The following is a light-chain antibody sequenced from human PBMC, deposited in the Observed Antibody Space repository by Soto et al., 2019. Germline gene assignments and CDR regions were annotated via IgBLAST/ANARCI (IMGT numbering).Light chain of an antibody. CDR1: SXDVGGYNY. CDR3: CSYAGSSTHVL. CDR2: EVS. V-gene: IGLV2-14*01. J-gene: IGLJ2*01. Sequence: QPALTQPASVSASPGQSITIACTGTSXDVGGYNYVSWFQEHPGKAPKLMIYEVSNRPSGVSNRFSGSKSDNTASLTISGLQAEDEADYYCCSYAGSSTHVLFRGWTKLTVL.